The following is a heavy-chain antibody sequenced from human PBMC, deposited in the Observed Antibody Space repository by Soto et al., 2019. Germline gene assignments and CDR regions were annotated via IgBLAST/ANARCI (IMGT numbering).Heavy chain of an antibody. J-gene: IGHJ3*02. CDR2: IYPGDSDT. V-gene: IGHV5-51*01. D-gene: IGHD1-1*01. CDR1: GYSFTSYW. CDR3: ARLGMGDDYNWNDDLGHASIGI. Sequence: GESLKISCKGSGYSFTSYWIGWVRQMPGKGLEWMGIIYPGDSDTRYSPSFQGQVTISADKSISTAYLQWSSLKASDTAMYYCARLGMGDDYNWNDDLGHASIGIWGQGTMVTVSS.